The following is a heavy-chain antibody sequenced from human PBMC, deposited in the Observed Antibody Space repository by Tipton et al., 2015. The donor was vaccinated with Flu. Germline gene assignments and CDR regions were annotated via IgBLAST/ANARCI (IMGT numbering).Heavy chain of an antibody. CDR1: GNSIRSANYY. Sequence: TLSLTCTVSGNSIRSANYYWGWIRQPPGKGLEWIGNIFHSGNAYHNPSLKSRVTISVDTSKNQFSLKLSSVTAADTAVYYCARHYEETDYSSGWYLQHWGQGTLVTVSS. J-gene: IGHJ1*01. D-gene: IGHD6-19*01. V-gene: IGHV4-38-2*02. CDR3: ARHYEETDYSSGWYLQH. CDR2: IFHSGNA.